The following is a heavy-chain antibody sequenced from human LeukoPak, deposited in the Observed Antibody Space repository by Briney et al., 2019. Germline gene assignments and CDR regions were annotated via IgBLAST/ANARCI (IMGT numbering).Heavy chain of an antibody. J-gene: IGHJ3*02. Sequence: GGSLRLSCAASGFTFSDHYMDWVRQAPGKGLEWVGRSRNKANSYTTEYAASVKGRFTSSRDDSKNSLYLQMNSLKTEDTAVYYCARATGAFDIWGQGTMVTVSS. D-gene: IGHD1-14*01. CDR2: SRNKANSYTT. CDR3: ARATGAFDI. V-gene: IGHV3-72*01. CDR1: GFTFSDHY.